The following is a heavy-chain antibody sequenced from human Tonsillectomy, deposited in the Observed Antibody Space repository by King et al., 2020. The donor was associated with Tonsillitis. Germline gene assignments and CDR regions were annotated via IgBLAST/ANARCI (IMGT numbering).Heavy chain of an antibody. V-gene: IGHV4-39*01. Sequence: QLQESGPGVVKPSETLSLTCTVSGGSISSSDHYWAWIRQPPGKGLGWIGYMYYSGTSFYNSSLKSRITISGDTSENRFSLKLSSVTAADTAVYFCARYVSGSFDYWSQGALVTVSS. D-gene: IGHD1-26*01. J-gene: IGHJ4*02. CDR1: GGSISSSDHY. CDR2: MYYSGTS. CDR3: ARYVSGSFDY.